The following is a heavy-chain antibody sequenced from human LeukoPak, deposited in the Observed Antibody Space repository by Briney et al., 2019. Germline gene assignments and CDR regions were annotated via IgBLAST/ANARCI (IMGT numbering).Heavy chain of an antibody. CDR2: VTSSSSTI. V-gene: IGHV3-48*02. Sequence: PGGSLRLSCVASGFTFSSYSMNWVRQAPGKWPEWISYVTSSSSTIYYADSVKGRFTISRDNAKNSLYLQMNSLRDEDTALYYCARGTCPFDPWGRGTLVTVSS. J-gene: IGHJ5*02. CDR1: GFTFSSYS. CDR3: ARGTCPFDP.